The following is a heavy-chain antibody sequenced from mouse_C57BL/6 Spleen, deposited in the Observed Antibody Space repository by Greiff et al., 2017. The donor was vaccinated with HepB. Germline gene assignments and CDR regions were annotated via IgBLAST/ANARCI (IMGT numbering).Heavy chain of an antibody. J-gene: IGHJ4*01. V-gene: IGHV1-26*01. CDR2: INPNNGGT. CDR3: AREGMITRAMDY. Sequence: EVQLQQSGPELVKPGASVKISCKASGYTFTDYYMNWVKQSHGKSLEWIGDINPNNGGTSYNQKFKGKATLTVDKSSSTAYMELRSLTSEDSAVYYWAREGMITRAMDYWGQGTSATVSS. D-gene: IGHD2-4*01. CDR1: GYTFTDYY.